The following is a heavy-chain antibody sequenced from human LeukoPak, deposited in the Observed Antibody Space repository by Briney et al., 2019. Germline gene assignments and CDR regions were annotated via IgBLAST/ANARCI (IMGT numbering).Heavy chain of an antibody. CDR3: ASWPGGWYGEDS. J-gene: IGHJ4*02. Sequence: GGSLRLSCAATGLTVSSNFMSWVRQAPGKGLEWVSVIYGGGSTYYADSVKGRFTISRDTPKNTLYLQMNSLRVEDTAVYYCASWPGGWYGEDSWGQGSLVTVSS. CDR1: GLTVSSNF. D-gene: IGHD6-19*01. V-gene: IGHV3-53*01. CDR2: IYGGGST.